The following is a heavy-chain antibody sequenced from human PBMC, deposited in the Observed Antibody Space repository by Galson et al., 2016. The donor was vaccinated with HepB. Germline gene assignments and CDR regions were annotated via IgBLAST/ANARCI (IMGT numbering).Heavy chain of an antibody. Sequence: SVKVSCKASGYTFSNYGISWVRQAPGQGLEWMGWISTSNGKTNYAQKFQGRVTMTTDTSTRTAYMELRSLRSDDTALYYCARDRLFLIDYYDYGMDVWGQGTTVTVSS. V-gene: IGHV1-18*01. D-gene: IGHD3-22*01. CDR2: ISTSNGKT. CDR3: ARDRLFLIDYYDYGMDV. J-gene: IGHJ6*02. CDR1: GYTFSNYG.